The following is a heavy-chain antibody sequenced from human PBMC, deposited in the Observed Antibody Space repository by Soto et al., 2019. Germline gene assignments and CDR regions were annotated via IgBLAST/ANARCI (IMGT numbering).Heavy chain of an antibody. J-gene: IGHJ4*02. CDR2: ISAYNGNT. V-gene: IGHV1-18*01. Sequence: ASVKVSCKASGYTFTSYGISWVRQAPGQGLEWMGWISAYNGNTNYAQKLQGRVTMTTDTTTSTAYMELRSLRSDDTAVYYCARDGVGPAASHYIDYWGQGTLVTVSS. CDR1: GYTFTSYG. D-gene: IGHD2-2*01. CDR3: ARDGVGPAASHYIDY.